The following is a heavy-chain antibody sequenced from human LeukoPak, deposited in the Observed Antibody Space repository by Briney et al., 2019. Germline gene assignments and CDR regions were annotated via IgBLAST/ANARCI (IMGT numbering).Heavy chain of an antibody. J-gene: IGHJ4*02. Sequence: GGSLRLSCSASGFTFSSYAMHWVRQAPGKGLEYVSAISSNGGSTYYADSVKGRFTISRDNSKNTLYLQVNSLRAEDTAVYYCAKDRGTSGCYGFDYWGQGTLVTVSS. D-gene: IGHD6-19*01. CDR1: GFTFSSYA. CDR3: AKDRGTSGCYGFDY. CDR2: ISSNGGST. V-gene: IGHV3-64*04.